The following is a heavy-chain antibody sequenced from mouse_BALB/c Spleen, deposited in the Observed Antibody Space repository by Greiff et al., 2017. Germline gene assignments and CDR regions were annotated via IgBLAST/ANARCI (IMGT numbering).Heavy chain of an antibody. Sequence: QVHVKQSGPGLVQPSQSLSITCTVSGFSLTSYGVHWVRQSPGKGLEWLGVIWSGGSTDYNAAFISRLSISKDNSKSQVFFKMNSLQADDTAIYYCARKRDYDDGRGYAMDYWGQGTSVTVSS. J-gene: IGHJ4*01. D-gene: IGHD2-4*01. CDR1: GFSLTSYG. V-gene: IGHV2-4-1*01. CDR2: IWSGGST. CDR3: ARKRDYDDGRGYAMDY.